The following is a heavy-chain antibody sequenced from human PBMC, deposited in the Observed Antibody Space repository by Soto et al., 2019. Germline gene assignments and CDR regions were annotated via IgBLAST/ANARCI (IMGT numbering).Heavy chain of an antibody. CDR3: AGQEGSNLCWNFDL. J-gene: IGHJ2*01. D-gene: IGHD1-26*01. Sequence: EVQLVESGGGLVKPGGSLRLSCAASGFTFSNYNMNWVRQAPGKGLEWVSSISSSSSYTYYADSVKGRFTISRDNAQNSLYLQMNSLRAEDTAVYYCAGQEGSNLCWNFDLWGRGTLVTVSS. V-gene: IGHV3-21*01. CDR1: GFTFSNYN. CDR2: ISSSSSYT.